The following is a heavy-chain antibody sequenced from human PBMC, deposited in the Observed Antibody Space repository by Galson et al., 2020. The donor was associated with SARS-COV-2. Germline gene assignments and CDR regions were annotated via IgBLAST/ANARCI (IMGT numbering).Heavy chain of an antibody. V-gene: IGHV4-61*02. CDR2: IYTSGNT. D-gene: IGHD3-3*01. Sequence: SETLSLTCTVSGASIRSGRYHWSWIRQPAGKGLESIVRIYTSGNTNYNPSRKSRVTISLDTSKNQFSLRLRSVTAADTAVYYCARGEFLEFYYYGMDVWGQGTTVTVSS. J-gene: IGHJ6*02. CDR3: ARGEFLEFYYYGMDV. CDR1: GASIRSGRYH.